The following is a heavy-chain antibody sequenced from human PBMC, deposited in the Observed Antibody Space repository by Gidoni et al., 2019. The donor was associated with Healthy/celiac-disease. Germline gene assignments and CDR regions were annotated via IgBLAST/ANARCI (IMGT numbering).Heavy chain of an antibody. CDR3: ARGLGSGPLDY. Sequence: QVQLVEYGGGVVQPGRSLRLSCAASGFTFSSYAMPWVRQAPGKGLEWVAVISHDGSNKYYADSVKGRFTISRDNSKNTLYLQMNSLRAEDTAVYYCARGLGSGPLDYWGQGTLVTVSS. V-gene: IGHV3-30*04. D-gene: IGHD2-15*01. CDR1: GFTFSSYA. CDR2: ISHDGSNK. J-gene: IGHJ4*02.